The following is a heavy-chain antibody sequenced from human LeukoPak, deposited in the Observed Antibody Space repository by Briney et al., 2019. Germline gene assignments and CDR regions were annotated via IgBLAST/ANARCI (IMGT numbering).Heavy chain of an antibody. CDR3: AKYSSSSNYYYGMDV. CDR2: ISNDGRND. J-gene: IGHJ6*02. V-gene: IGHV3-30*18. Sequence: GRSLRLSRSASGFTFSLYAMNWVRQAPGKGLEWVAFISNDGRNDHYADSVKGRFTISRDNAKNTVYMQMNSLRAEDTAVYYCAKYSSSSNYYYGMDVWGQGTTVTVSS. D-gene: IGHD6-13*01. CDR1: GFTFSLYA.